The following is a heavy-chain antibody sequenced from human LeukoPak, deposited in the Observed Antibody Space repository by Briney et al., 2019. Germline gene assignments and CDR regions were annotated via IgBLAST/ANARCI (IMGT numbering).Heavy chain of an antibody. CDR2: IDISGSS. CDR1: GGSISSYD. J-gene: IGHJ3*02. V-gene: IGHV4-4*07. D-gene: IGHD3-10*01. Sequence: PSETLSLTCTVSGGSISSYDWSWIRQPAGKGLEWIGRIDISGSSEYNPSLKSRVTISVDTSKDQFSLKLSSVTAADTAVYYCARSPRGSGSSTLLGVAFDIWGQGTMVTVSS. CDR3: ARSPRGSGSSTLLGVAFDI.